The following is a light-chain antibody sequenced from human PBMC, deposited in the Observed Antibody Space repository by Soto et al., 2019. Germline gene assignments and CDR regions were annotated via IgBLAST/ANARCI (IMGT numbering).Light chain of an antibody. CDR3: SSYTTSNTRQIV. Sequence: QSVLTQPASVSGSPGQSITISCTGTSSDVGGYNYVSWYQHHPGKAPKLIIYDVTSRPSGVSIRFSGSKSDNTASLTISGLQPEDEADYHCSSYTTSNTRQIVFGTGTKVPVL. CDR2: DVT. V-gene: IGLV2-14*03. CDR1: SSDVGGYNY. J-gene: IGLJ1*01.